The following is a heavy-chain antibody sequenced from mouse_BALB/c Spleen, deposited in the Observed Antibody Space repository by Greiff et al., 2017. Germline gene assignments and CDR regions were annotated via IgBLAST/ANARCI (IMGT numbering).Heavy chain of an antibody. CDR1: GFDFSRYW. D-gene: IGHD3-2*01. CDR2: INPDSSTI. V-gene: IGHV4-1*02. Sequence: EVQRVESGGGLVQPGGSLKLSCAASGFDFSRYWMSWVRQAPGKGLEWIGEINPDSSTINYTPSLKDKFIISRDNAKNTLYLQMSKVRSEDTALYYCARPETARATWFAYWGQGTLVTVSA. CDR3: ARPETARATWFAY. J-gene: IGHJ3*01.